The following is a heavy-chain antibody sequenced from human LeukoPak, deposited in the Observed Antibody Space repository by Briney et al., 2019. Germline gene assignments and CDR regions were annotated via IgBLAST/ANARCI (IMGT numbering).Heavy chain of an antibody. V-gene: IGHV3-66*01. CDR1: GFIVSSNF. Sequence: GGSLRLSCAVSGFIVSSNFMSWVRQAPGKGPEWVSVIYTSGITYYADSVRGRFTISRDNSKNTLYLQMDSLTAEDTAVYYCAREDAGGTCSFDYWGQGTLVTVSS. J-gene: IGHJ4*02. D-gene: IGHD2-15*01. CDR3: AREDAGGTCSFDY. CDR2: IYTSGIT.